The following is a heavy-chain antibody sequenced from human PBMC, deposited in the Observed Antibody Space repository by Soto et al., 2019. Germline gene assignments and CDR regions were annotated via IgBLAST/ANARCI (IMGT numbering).Heavy chain of an antibody. J-gene: IGHJ4*02. Sequence: SVKVSCKASGGTFSSYAISWARQAPGQGLEWMGGIIPIFGTANYAQKFQGRVTITADESTSTAYMELSSLRSEDTAVYYCARDTGLGSSGYYFDYWGQGTLVTVSS. V-gene: IGHV1-69*13. CDR1: GGTFSSYA. D-gene: IGHD3-22*01. CDR2: IIPIFGTA. CDR3: ARDTGLGSSGYYFDY.